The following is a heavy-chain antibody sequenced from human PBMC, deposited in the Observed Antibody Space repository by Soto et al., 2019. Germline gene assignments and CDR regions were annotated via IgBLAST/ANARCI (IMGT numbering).Heavy chain of an antibody. J-gene: IGHJ4*02. V-gene: IGHV3-48*03. CDR1: GFTFSSYE. Sequence: EVQLVESGGGLVQPGGSLRLSCAASGFTFSSYEMNWVRQAPGKGLEWVSYISSSGSTIYYADSVKGRFTISRDNAKNSLYLQMNSLRVEDTAVYYCARVLLWWFDYWGQGTLVTVSS. D-gene: IGHD2-15*01. CDR3: ARVLLWWFDY. CDR2: ISSSGSTI.